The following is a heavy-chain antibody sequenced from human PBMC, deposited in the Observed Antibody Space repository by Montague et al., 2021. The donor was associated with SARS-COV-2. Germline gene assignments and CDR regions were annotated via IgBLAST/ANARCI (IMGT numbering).Heavy chain of an antibody. CDR3: ARRSGGSSWFFHY. D-gene: IGHD6-13*01. CDR2: VFYTGST. V-gene: IGHV4-59*08. J-gene: IGHJ4*02. CDR1: GDSIKTYY. Sequence: SETLSLTCSVSGDSIKTYYWSWIRQPPGRGLEYIGYVFYTGSTNXNPSLKSRLTISEDTSKNQFSLELGTVTAADTAVYYCARRSGGSSWFFHYWGRGILVTVSS.